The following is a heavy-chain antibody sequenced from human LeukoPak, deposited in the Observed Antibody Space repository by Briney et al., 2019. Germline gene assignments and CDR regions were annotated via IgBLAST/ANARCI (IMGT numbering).Heavy chain of an antibody. Sequence: PSETLSLTCTVSGGSISTSNYYWGWIRQPPGKGLEWIGNIFYSGSTYYSPSLGSRVTISLDTSRNQFSLKLNSVTAADTAVYYCAKSNGYGLVEIWGQGTMVTVSS. CDR1: GGSISTSNYY. CDR2: IFYSGST. CDR3: AKSNGYGLVEI. V-gene: IGHV4-39*07. D-gene: IGHD3-10*01. J-gene: IGHJ3*02.